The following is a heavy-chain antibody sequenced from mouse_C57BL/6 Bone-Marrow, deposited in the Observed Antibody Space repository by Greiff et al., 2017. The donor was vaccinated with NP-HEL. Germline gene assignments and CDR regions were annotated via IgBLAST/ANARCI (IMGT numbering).Heavy chain of an antibody. CDR3: TRLGSFDY. V-gene: IGHV1-15*01. Sequence: VQLVESGAELVRPGASVTLSCKASGYTFTDYEVHWVKQTPVHGLEWIGAIDPETGGTAYNQKFKGKAILTADKSSSTAYMELRSLTSEDSAVYYCTRLGSFDYWGQGTTLTVSS. CDR1: GYTFTDYE. J-gene: IGHJ2*01. CDR2: IDPETGGT.